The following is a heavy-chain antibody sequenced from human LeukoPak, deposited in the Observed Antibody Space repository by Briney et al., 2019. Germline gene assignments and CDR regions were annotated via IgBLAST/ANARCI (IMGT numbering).Heavy chain of an antibody. V-gene: IGHV3-11*05. CDR1: GFTFSDHY. J-gene: IGHJ4*02. D-gene: IGHD4-23*01. CDR2: ISSGSTYT. Sequence: GGSLRPSCEVSGFTFSDHYISWIRQAPGKRLEWVSYISSGSTYTNYADSVEGRFTISRDNAKNSLYLQMNSLRAEDTAVYYCARGDYGGDYFDYWGQGTLVTVSS. CDR3: ARGDYGGDYFDY.